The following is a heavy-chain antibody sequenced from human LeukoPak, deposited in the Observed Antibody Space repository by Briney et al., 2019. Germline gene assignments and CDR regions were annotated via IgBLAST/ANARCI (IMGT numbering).Heavy chain of an antibody. V-gene: IGHV1-18*01. D-gene: IGHD5-18*01. J-gene: IGHJ4*02. Sequence: ASVKASCKASGYTFTSFDISWVRQAPGQGLEWMGWISVYNGDTNYAQKLQDRVTMTTDTSTSTAYMELRSLRSDDTAVYYCARDPGDTAMVNWGQGTLVTVSS. CDR1: GYTFTSFD. CDR3: ARDPGDTAMVN. CDR2: ISVYNGDT.